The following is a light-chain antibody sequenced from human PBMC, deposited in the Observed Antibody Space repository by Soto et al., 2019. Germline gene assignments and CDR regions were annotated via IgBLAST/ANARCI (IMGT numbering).Light chain of an antibody. Sequence: EIVLTQSPVTLSLSPGERATLSCRASQSISKYLAWYQQKPGQAPRLLIYDASNRAAGIPARFTGSGSGTDFTLTISSLEPEDFAVYYCQQRSNWRGTFGGGTKV. CDR2: DAS. V-gene: IGKV3-11*01. CDR3: QQRSNWRGT. J-gene: IGKJ4*01. CDR1: QSISKY.